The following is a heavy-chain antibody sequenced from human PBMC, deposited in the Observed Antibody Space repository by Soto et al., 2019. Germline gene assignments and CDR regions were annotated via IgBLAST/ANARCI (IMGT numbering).Heavy chain of an antibody. CDR2: INPNSGST. J-gene: IGHJ6*02. D-gene: IGHD5-18*01. CDR3: ARLPIQPSHYGMDV. V-gene: IGHV1-8*02. Sequence: DSVKVSCKASGGTFRSYVITWVRQAPGQGLEWMGWINPNSGSTSYAQKFQGRVTMTRDTSTSTVYMELSSLRSEDTAVYYCARLPIQPSHYGMDVWCQGITVTVSS. CDR1: GGTFRSYV.